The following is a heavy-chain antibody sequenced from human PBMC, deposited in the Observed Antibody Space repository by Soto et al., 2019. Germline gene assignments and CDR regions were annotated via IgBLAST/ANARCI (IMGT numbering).Heavy chain of an antibody. CDR2: IWYDGSNK. J-gene: IGHJ6*03. V-gene: IGHV3-33*01. CDR3: ARDLRFLEWNMDV. Sequence: GGSLRLSCAASGFTFSSYGMHWVRQAPGKGLEWVAVIWYDGSNKYYADSVKGRFTISRDNSKNTLYLQMNSLRAEDTAVYYCARDLRFLEWNMDVWGKGTTVTVSS. D-gene: IGHD3-3*01. CDR1: GFTFSSYG.